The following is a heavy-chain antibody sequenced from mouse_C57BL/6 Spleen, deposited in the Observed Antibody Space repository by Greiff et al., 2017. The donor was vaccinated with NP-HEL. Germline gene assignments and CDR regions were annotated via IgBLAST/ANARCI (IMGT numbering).Heavy chain of an antibody. J-gene: IGHJ1*03. CDR1: GFNIKDYY. CDR3: ARGYFDV. Sequence: EVKLQESGAELVKPGASVKLSCTASGFNIKDYYMHWVKQRTEQGLEWIGRIDPEDGETKYAPKFQGKATITADTSSNTADLQLSSLTSEDTAVYYCARGYFDVWGTGTTVTVSS. CDR2: IDPEDGET. V-gene: IGHV14-2*01.